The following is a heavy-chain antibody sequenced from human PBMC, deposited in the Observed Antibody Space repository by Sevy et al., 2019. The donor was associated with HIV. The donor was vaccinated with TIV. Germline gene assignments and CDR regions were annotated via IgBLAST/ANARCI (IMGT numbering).Heavy chain of an antibody. D-gene: IGHD6-19*01. J-gene: IGHJ4*02. CDR3: AREGGYTSAWSPGNH. CDR2: ISYDGIIK. V-gene: IGHV3-30*04. Sequence: GGSLRLSCAASGFTFNTHAMHWVRQAPGKVLEWVALISYDGIIKYCADSVKGRLTISRDNSKNTLSLQMNSLRVEDTAVYYCAREGGYTSAWSPGNHWGQGTLVTVSS. CDR1: GFTFNTHA.